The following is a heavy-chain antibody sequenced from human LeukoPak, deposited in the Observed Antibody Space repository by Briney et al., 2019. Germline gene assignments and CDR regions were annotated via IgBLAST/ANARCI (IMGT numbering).Heavy chain of an antibody. CDR1: GGSISSSSYY. D-gene: IGHD3-22*01. CDR3: ASPYARITMNSVAFDI. Sequence: SETLSLTCTVSGGSISSSSYYWGWIRQPPGKGLEWIGSIYYSGSTYYNPSLKSRVTISVDTSKNQFSLKLSSVTAADTAVYYCASPYARITMNSVAFDIWGQGTMVTVSS. CDR2: IYYSGST. J-gene: IGHJ3*02. V-gene: IGHV4-39*01.